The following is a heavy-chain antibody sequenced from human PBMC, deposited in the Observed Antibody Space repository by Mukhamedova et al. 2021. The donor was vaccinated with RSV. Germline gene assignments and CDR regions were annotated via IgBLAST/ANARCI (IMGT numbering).Heavy chain of an antibody. CDR2: IYYSGST. Sequence: SSGGYYWSWIRQHPGKGLEWIGYIYYSGSTYYNPSLKSRVTISVDTSKNQFSLKLSSVTAADTAVYYCARLVVPAATNWFDPWGQGTLVTVSS. V-gene: IGHV4-31*02. CDR1: SSGGYY. J-gene: IGHJ5*02. D-gene: IGHD2-2*01. CDR3: ARLVVPAATNWFDP.